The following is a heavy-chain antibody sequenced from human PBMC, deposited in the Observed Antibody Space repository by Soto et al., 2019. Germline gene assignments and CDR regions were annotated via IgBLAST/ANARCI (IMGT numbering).Heavy chain of an antibody. D-gene: IGHD6-13*01. CDR3: VRLIGSSWLDS. V-gene: IGHV1-3*01. CDR1: GDTFTSYA. CDR2: INAGNGNT. J-gene: IGHJ5*01. Sequence: ASVKVSCKASGDTFTSYAMHWVRQAPGQRLEWMGWINAGNGNTKYSQKFQGRVTINPDTSNNQLSLQLNSVTPDDTAVYYCVRLIGSSWLDSWGQGTLVTVSS.